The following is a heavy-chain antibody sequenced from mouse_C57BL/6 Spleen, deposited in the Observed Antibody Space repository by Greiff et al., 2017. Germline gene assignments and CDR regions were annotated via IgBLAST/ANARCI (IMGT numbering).Heavy chain of an antibody. CDR2: ILPGRGST. Sequence: QVQLQQSGAELMKPGASVQLSCQATGYTFTGYWIEWVKQRPGHGLEWIGEILPGRGSTNYNEKFKGKATFTADTSSNTAYMQLSSLTTEDAAIYYCARGRRPAMDYGGQGTSVTVSS. CDR1: GYTFTGYW. V-gene: IGHV1-9*01. CDR3: ARGRRPAMDY. J-gene: IGHJ4*01.